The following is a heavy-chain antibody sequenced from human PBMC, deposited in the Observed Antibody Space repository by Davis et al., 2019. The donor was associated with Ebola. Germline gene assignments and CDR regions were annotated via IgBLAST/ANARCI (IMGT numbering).Heavy chain of an antibody. CDR3: ARLGAYEFNTGVDY. V-gene: IGHV5-10-1*04. CDR2: IDPSDSYT. CDR1: GYSFTNYW. J-gene: IGHJ4*02. Sequence: GESLKISCKGSGYSFTNYWIGWVRQMPGKGLEWMGRIDPSDSYTNYSPSFQGQATISADKSISTAYLQWSSLKASDTAMYYCARLGAYEFNTGVDYWGQGTLVTVSS. D-gene: IGHD3-10*01.